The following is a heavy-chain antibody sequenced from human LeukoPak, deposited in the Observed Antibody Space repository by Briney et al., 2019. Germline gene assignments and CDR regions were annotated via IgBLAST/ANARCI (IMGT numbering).Heavy chain of an antibody. CDR3: ARDLGSSGPYFDY. CDR2: IYSGGSA. V-gene: IGHV3-66*02. Sequence: GGSLRLSCAVSGFTVSSNYMSWVRQAPGKGLEWVSVIYSGGSAYYTDSVKGRFTFSRDNSKNTLYLQMIRLRPEDTALYYCARDLGSSGPYFDYWGQGTLVTVSS. D-gene: IGHD6-19*01. CDR1: GFTVSSNY. J-gene: IGHJ4*02.